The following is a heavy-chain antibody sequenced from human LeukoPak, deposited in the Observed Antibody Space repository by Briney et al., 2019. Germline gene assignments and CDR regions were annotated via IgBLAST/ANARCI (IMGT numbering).Heavy chain of an antibody. D-gene: IGHD2-2*01. J-gene: IGHJ4*02. CDR3: ARVARCTSCFDVDY. CDR2: IFYSGIT. CDR1: GDSITSYF. V-gene: IGHV4-59*08. Sequence: SETLSLTCTVSGDSITSYFWSWIRQPPGKGLEWVGYIFYSGITNYNPSLKSRVTISVDTSKNQFSLTLSSVTAADTAVYYCARVARCTSCFDVDYWGQGTLVTVSS.